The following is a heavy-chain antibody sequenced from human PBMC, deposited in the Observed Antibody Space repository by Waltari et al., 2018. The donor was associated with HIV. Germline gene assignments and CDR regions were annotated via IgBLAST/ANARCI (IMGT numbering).Heavy chain of an antibody. Sequence: QLQLQEAGPGLVKPSETLSLTCTVSGGSINSTDYYWGCFRQPPGKGMQWIGSLYYSGMTFDTPSLEGRVTISGDTPKSMFSRKVDSVTVTDTAVYYCASGWGRSNKYPPGIFDFWGQGALITVSS. V-gene: IGHV4-39*01. CDR3: ASGWGRSNKYPPGIFDF. CDR2: LYYSGMT. J-gene: IGHJ4*02. D-gene: IGHD3-16*01. CDR1: GGSINSTDYY.